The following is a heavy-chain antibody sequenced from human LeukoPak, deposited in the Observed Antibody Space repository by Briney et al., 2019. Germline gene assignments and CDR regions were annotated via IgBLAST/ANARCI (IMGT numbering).Heavy chain of an antibody. CDR2: ISYDGGNK. V-gene: IGHV3-30*03. CDR3: ARDQGGSRATLYYFDY. Sequence: PGGSLRLSCAASGFTFSGYGMQWVRQAPGKGLEWVALISYDGGNKYSADSVKGRFTISRDNSKNTLYLQMNSLRAEDSAVYYCARDQGGSRATLYYFDYWGQGTLVTVSS. J-gene: IGHJ4*02. D-gene: IGHD3-10*01. CDR1: GFTFSGYG.